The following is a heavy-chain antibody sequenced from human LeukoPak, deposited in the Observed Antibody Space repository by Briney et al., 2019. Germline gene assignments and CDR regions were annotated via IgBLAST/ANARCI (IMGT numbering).Heavy chain of an antibody. CDR2: INPKSGGT. J-gene: IGHJ5*02. Sequence: LGASVKVSCKASGYTFSGYYMHWVRQAPGQGLEWMGWINPKSGGTNYAQKFQGRVTMTRDTSISTAYMELSRLRSDDTAVYYCARESGLDTAMETYNWFDPWGQGTLVTVSS. V-gene: IGHV1-2*03. CDR1: GYTFSGYY. D-gene: IGHD5-18*01. CDR3: ARESGLDTAMETYNWFDP.